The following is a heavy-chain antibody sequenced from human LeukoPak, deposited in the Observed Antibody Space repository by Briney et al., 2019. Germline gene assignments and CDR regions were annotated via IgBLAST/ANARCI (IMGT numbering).Heavy chain of an antibody. CDR2: ISWDSGSI. V-gene: IGHV3-9*01. Sequence: GGSLRLSCAASGFTFDDYAMHWVRQAPGKGLEGVTGISWDSGSIGYADSVKGRFTISRDNAKNSLYLQMNSLRAEDTALYYCAKVRGDYGGYSFDYWGQGTLVTVSS. J-gene: IGHJ4*02. CDR1: GFTFDDYA. CDR3: AKVRGDYGGYSFDY. D-gene: IGHD4-23*01.